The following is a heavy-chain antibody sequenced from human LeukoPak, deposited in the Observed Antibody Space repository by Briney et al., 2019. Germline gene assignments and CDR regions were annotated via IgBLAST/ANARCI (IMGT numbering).Heavy chain of an antibody. CDR3: ARQYYYGSGSYYWFPIYFDY. CDR2: IYYSGST. J-gene: IGHJ4*02. V-gene: IGHV4-39*01. Sequence: SETLSLTCTVSGGSISSSSYYWGWIRQPPGKGLEWIGSIYYSGSTYYNPSLKSRVTISVDTSKNQFSLKLSSVTAADTAVYYCARQYYYGSGSYYWFPIYFDYWGQGTLVTVSS. D-gene: IGHD3-10*01. CDR1: GGSISSSSYY.